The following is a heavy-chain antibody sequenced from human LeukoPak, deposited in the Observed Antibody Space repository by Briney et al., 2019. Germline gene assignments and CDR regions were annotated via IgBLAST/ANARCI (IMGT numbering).Heavy chain of an antibody. V-gene: IGHV3-9*01. J-gene: IGHJ5*02. CDR3: AKNHVTVPNGDWFGP. CDR2: ISWSSGII. Sequence: GGSLRLSCAASGFTFDDHGMHWVRQAPGKGLEWVSGISWSSGIIGYADSVKGRFTISRDNAKNSLYLQMNNLRDEDTAVYYCAKNHVTVPNGDWFGPWGQGTLVTVSS. CDR1: GFTFDDHG. D-gene: IGHD4-11*01.